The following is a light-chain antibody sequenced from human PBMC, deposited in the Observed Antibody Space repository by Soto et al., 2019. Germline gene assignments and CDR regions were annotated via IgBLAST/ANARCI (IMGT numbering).Light chain of an antibody. Sequence: EIVLRQSPATLSMSPGERATPSCRASQNIDNFLVWYQQKPGQAPRLLIYDASKRATGIPARFSGSGSGTDFTLTISSLEPEDFAVYYCQQRYTLITFGPGTKVDIK. J-gene: IGKJ3*01. V-gene: IGKV3-11*01. CDR2: DAS. CDR3: QQRYTLIT. CDR1: QNIDNF.